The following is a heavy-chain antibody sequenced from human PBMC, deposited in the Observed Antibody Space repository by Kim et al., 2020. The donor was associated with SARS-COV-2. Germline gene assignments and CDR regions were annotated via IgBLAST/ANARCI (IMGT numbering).Heavy chain of an antibody. Sequence: SETMSLTCTVSGGSISSYYWSWIRQPPGKGLEWIGYIYYSGSTNYNPSLKSRVTISVDTSKNQFSLKLSSVTAADTAVYYCARWSRVRGVNSSYYYGMDV. CDR3: ARWSRVRGVNSSYYYGMDV. CDR2: IYYSGST. CDR1: GGSISSYY. D-gene: IGHD3-10*01. J-gene: IGHJ6*01. V-gene: IGHV4-59*01.